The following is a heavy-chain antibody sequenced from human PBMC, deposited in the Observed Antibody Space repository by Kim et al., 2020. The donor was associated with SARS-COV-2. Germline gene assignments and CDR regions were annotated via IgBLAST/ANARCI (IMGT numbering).Heavy chain of an antibody. CDR2: ISSSSSYI. CDR3: ARDWSYYDSSGQGPYDAFDI. J-gene: IGHJ3*02. V-gene: IGHV3-21*01. D-gene: IGHD3-22*01. Sequence: GGSLRLSCAASGFTFSSYSMNWVRQAPGKGLEWVSSISSSSSYIYYADSVKGRFTISRDNAKNSLYLQMNSLRAEDTAVYYCARDWSYYDSSGQGPYDAFDIWGQGTMVTVSS. CDR1: GFTFSSYS.